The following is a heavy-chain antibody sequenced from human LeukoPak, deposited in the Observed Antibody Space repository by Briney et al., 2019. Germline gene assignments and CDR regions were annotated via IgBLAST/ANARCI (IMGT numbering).Heavy chain of an antibody. CDR1: GYTFTGYY. V-gene: IGHV1-46*01. Sequence: GASVKVSCKASGYTFTGYYMHRVRQAPGQGLEWMGVITPSGGNTIYAEKFQGRLTMTRDMSTSTVYMELSSLRSEDTAVYYCARVGYTGWNWGLDYWGQGTLVTVSS. CDR3: ARVGYTGWNWGLDY. CDR2: ITPSGGNT. D-gene: IGHD5-24*01. J-gene: IGHJ4*02.